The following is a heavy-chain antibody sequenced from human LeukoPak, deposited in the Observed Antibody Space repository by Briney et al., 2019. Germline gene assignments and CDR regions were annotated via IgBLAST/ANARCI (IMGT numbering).Heavy chain of an antibody. J-gene: IGHJ5*02. V-gene: IGHV4-59*01. CDR1: GGSISSYY. CDR3: ARAGASSPTVYLDP. CDR2: IYYSGST. D-gene: IGHD4-17*01. Sequence: SETLSLTCTVSGGSISSYYWSWIRQPPGKGLEWIGYIYYSGSTNYNPSLKSRVTISVDTSKNQFSLRLSSVTAADTAVYYCARAGASSPTVYLDPWGQGTLVTVSS.